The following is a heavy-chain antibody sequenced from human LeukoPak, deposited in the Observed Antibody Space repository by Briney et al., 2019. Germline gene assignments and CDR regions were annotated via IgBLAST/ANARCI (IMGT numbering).Heavy chain of an antibody. CDR2: IYYSGST. J-gene: IGHJ4*02. CDR1: GGSISSYY. D-gene: IGHD5-18*01. CDR3: ARASISSPNTAMVDFDY. Sequence: SETLSLTCTVSGGSISSYYWSWIRQPPGKGLEWIGYIYYSGSTNYNPSLKSRVTISVDTSKNQFSLKLSSVTAADTAVYYCARASISSPNTAMVDFDYWGRGTLVTVSS. V-gene: IGHV4-59*01.